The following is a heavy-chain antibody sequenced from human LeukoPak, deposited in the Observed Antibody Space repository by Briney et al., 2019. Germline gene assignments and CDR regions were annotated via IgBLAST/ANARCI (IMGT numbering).Heavy chain of an antibody. CDR1: GFTFSDYY. Sequence: TGGSLRLSCAASGFTFSDYYMSWIRQAPGKGLEWVSYISSSGSTIYYADSVKGRFTISRDNAKNSLYLQMNSLRAEDTAVYYCARDGMLGELSSYYGMDVWGQGTTVTVSS. CDR2: ISSSGSTI. CDR3: ARDGMLGELSSYYGMDV. J-gene: IGHJ6*02. D-gene: IGHD3-10*02. V-gene: IGHV3-11*01.